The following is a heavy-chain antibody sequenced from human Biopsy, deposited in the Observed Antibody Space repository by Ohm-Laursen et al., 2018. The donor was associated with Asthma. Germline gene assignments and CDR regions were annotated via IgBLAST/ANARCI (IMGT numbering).Heavy chain of an antibody. V-gene: IGHV4-34*01. D-gene: IGHD1-26*01. CDR2: THHSGYT. Sequence: SDTLSLTCAVYGGSFSSNYWSWIRQTPGRGLEWLGDTHHSGYTNYKPSLESRVTVSADTSKNQFSLRLTSVTAADTAVYYCARGSSSRLSQWELLVSGGKRAHSYYGMDVWGQGTTVTVSS. CDR3: ARGSSSRLSQWELLVSGGKRAHSYYGMDV. J-gene: IGHJ6*02. CDR1: GGSFSSNY.